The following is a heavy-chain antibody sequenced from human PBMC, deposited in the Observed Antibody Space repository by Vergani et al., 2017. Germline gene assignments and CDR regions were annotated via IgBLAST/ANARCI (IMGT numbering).Heavy chain of an antibody. V-gene: IGHV4-34*01. J-gene: IGHJ4*02. CDR1: GGSFSGYY. CDR2: INHSGST. Sequence: QVQLQQWGAGLLKPSETLSLTCAVYGGSFSGYYWSWIRQPPGKGLEWSGEINHSGSTNYNPSLKSRVTISVDTSKNQFSLKLSSVTVADTAVYYCARSGRNYYDSSGYYHASARRYYFDYWGQGTLVTVSS. CDR3: ARSGRNYYDSSGYYHASARRYYFDY. D-gene: IGHD3-22*01.